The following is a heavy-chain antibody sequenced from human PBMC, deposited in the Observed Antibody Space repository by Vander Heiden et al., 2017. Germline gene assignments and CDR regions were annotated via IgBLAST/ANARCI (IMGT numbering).Heavy chain of an antibody. CDR2: ISGSGDST. V-gene: IGHV3-23*01. CDR1: GFTFSSYA. Sequence: EVQLLDSGGGLVQPGWSLRLSCAASGFTFSSYAMSWVRQAPGKELEWVSAISGSGDSTYYADSVKGRFTISRDNSKNTLYLQMNSLRAEDTAVYYCAKAAILGGYYYYGMDVWGQGTTVTVSS. CDR3: AKAAILGGYYYYGMDV. J-gene: IGHJ6*02.